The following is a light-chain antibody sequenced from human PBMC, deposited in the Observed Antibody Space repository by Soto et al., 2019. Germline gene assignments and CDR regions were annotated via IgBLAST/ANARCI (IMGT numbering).Light chain of an antibody. Sequence: SVLNQPAPVFGAPGQSIPISRPGASNGVGGFDHVSWYQQHPGKVPRLLIYDVSSRPSGVSDRFSGSKSGNTASLTISGLQAEDEADYYCNSFTTTNTYVFGTGTKVTVL. J-gene: IGLJ1*01. CDR3: NSFTTTNTYV. CDR1: SNGVGGFDH. CDR2: DVS. V-gene: IGLV2-14*03.